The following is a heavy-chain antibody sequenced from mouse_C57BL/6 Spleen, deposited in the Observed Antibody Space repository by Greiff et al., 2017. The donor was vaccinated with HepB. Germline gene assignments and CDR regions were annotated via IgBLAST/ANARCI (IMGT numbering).Heavy chain of an antibody. D-gene: IGHD1-1*01. CDR1: GYTFTDYN. J-gene: IGHJ1*03. Sequence: VQLQQSGPELVKPGASVKMSCKASGYTFTDYNMHWVKQSHGKSLEWIGYINPNNGGTSYNQKFKGKATLTVNKSSSTAYMELRSLTSEDSAVYYCASHYYGSSYVGWYFDVWGTGTTVTVSS. CDR2: INPNNGGT. V-gene: IGHV1-22*01. CDR3: ASHYYGSSYVGWYFDV.